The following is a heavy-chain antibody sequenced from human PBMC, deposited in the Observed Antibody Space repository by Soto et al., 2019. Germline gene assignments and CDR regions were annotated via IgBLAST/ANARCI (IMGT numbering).Heavy chain of an antibody. CDR1: GGSISSGGYY. D-gene: IGHD3-9*01. CDR3: AREYYDILTGYYYFDY. J-gene: IGHJ4*02. Sequence: PSETLSLTCTVSGGSISSGGYYWSWIRQHPGKGLEWIGYIYYSGSTYYNPSLKSRVTISVDTSKNQFSLKLSSVTAADTAVYYCAREYYDILTGYYYFDYWGQGTLVTLSS. V-gene: IGHV4-31*03. CDR2: IYYSGST.